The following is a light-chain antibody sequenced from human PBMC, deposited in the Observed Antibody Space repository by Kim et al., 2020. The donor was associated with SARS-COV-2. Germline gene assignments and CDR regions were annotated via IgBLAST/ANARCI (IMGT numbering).Light chain of an antibody. V-gene: IGLV2-14*03. CDR1: SSDVGRYHF. CDR3: SSYTSSSTPYV. Sequence: QSALTQPASVSGSPGQSITISCTGTSSDVGRYHFVSWYQQLPGQAPTLLIYDVTDRPSGISNRFSGSKSGNPASLTISGLQAEDEADYYCSSYTSSSTPYVFGTGTKVTVL. J-gene: IGLJ1*01. CDR2: DVT.